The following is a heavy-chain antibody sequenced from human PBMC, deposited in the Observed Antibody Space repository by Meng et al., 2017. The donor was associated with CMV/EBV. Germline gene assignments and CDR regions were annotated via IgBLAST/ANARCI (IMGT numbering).Heavy chain of an antibody. D-gene: IGHD3-3*01. CDR1: GFAVSGNY. CDR2: IYSGDST. Sequence: GESLKISCAASGFAVSGNYMSWVRQAPGKGLQWVSVIYSGDSTYYADSVKGRFTISRDNAKNSLYLQMNSLRAEDTAVYYCARGESSWSGYYLYYGIDVWGQGTTVTVSS. CDR3: ARGESSWSGYYLYYGIDV. V-gene: IGHV3-53*01. J-gene: IGHJ6*02.